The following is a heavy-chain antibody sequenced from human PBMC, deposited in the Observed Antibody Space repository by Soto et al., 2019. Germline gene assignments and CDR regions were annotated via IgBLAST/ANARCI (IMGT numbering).Heavy chain of an antibody. D-gene: IGHD4-4*01. CDR1: GFSLNTYGVA. V-gene: IGHV2-5*02. CDR2: IYWDDDK. CDR3: AYRTGDYSPFAY. J-gene: IGHJ4*02. Sequence: QITLKESGPTLVKPTQTLTLTCTFSGFSLNTYGVAVAWIRQPPGKALEWLAHIYWDDDKRYSPSLKSRVSITKDTSKNLVVLTVTNMDPVDTGTYYCAYRTGDYSPFAYWGQGTLVTVSS.